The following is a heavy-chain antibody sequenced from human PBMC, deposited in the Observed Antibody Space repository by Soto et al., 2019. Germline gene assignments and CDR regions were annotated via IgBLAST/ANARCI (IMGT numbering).Heavy chain of an antibody. D-gene: IGHD2-21*01. V-gene: IGHV1-46*01. Sequence: QVQLVQSGAEVKKPGASVKVSCKASGYSFTSNFLHWVRQAPGQGLEWMGIINPGGGSTTYTQKFQGRVTMTRDTSTRTVYMELSDLKFDDTAVYYCARLSTVHGEAGADYFDFWGQGTLVTVSS. CDR3: ARLSTVHGEAGADYFDF. CDR2: INPGGGST. J-gene: IGHJ4*02. CDR1: GYSFTSNF.